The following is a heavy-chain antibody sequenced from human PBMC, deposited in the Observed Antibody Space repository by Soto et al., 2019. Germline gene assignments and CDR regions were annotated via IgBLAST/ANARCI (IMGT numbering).Heavy chain of an antibody. CDR2: INPNSGGT. CDR3: ARDFKGGYYFDY. V-gene: IGHV1-2*04. Sequence: GASVKVSCKASGGTFSSYAISWVRQAPGQGLEWMGWINPNSGGTNYAQKFQGWVTMTRDTSISTAYMELSRLRSDDTAVYYCARDFKGGYYFDYWGQGTLVTVSS. J-gene: IGHJ4*02. CDR1: GGTFSSYA.